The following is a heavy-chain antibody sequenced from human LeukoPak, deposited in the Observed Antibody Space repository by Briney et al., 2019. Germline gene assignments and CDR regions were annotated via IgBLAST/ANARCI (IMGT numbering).Heavy chain of an antibody. V-gene: IGHV3-20*04. J-gene: IGHJ4*02. CDR1: GFTFDDYG. CDR3: ARDLPESSSSGLFDY. D-gene: IGHD6-6*01. CDR2: INWSGGST. Sequence: GGSLRLSCAASGFTFDDYGMSWVRQAPGKGLEWVSGINWSGGSTGYADSVKGRFTISRDNAKNSLYLQMNSLRAEDTALYYCARDLPESSSSGLFDYWGQGTLVTVSS.